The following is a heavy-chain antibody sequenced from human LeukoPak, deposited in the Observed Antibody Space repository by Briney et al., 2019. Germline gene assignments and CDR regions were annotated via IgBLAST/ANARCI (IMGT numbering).Heavy chain of an antibody. Sequence: GGSLRLSCAASGFTFSSYGMHWVRQAPGKGLEWVAVIWYDGSNEYYADSVKGRFTISRDNSKNTLYLQMNSLRAEDTAVYYCARERREVAGILLYYFDYWGQGTLVTVSS. CDR1: GFTFSSYG. D-gene: IGHD6-19*01. CDR2: IWYDGSNE. J-gene: IGHJ4*02. V-gene: IGHV3-33*01. CDR3: ARERREVAGILLYYFDY.